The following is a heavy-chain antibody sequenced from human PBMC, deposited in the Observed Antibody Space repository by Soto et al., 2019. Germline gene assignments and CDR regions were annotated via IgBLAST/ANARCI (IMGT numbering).Heavy chain of an antibody. CDR2: ISAYNGNT. CDR1: GYTFTSYG. J-gene: IGHJ4*02. D-gene: IGHD2-15*01. CDR3: VRGYCSGGSCYRFHY. V-gene: IGHV1-18*01. Sequence: QVQLVQSGAEVKKPGASVKVSCKASGYTFTSYGINWVRQAPGQGLEWMGWISAYNGNTNFAQKFQGRVTMTTDTSTSTAYMELRSLRSDDTAVYYCVRGYCSGGSCYRFHYWGPGTLVTVSS.